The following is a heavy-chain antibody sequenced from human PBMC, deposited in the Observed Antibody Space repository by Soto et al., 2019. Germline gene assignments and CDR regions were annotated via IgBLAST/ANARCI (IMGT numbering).Heavy chain of an antibody. D-gene: IGHD2-2*02. V-gene: IGHV1-2*02. CDR3: ARFPLSGAAAIRDYYYGMDV. CDR1: GYTFTGYY. CDR2: INPNSGGT. Sequence: ASVKVSCKASGYTFTGYYMHWVRQAPGQGPEWMGWINPNSGGTNYAQKFQGRVTMTRDTSISTAYMELSRLRSDDTAVYYCARFPLSGAAAIRDYYYGMDVWGQGTTVTDS. J-gene: IGHJ6*02.